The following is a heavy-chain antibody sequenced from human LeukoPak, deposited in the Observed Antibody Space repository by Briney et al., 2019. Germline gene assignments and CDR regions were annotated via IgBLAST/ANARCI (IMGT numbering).Heavy chain of an antibody. Sequence: TSETLSLTCTVSGGSIRSPNYYWAWIRQPPGKGLEWIGSIYYSGNTYYNASLKSQVSISIDTSKNQFSLKLTSVTAADTAVYYCARQTGSGLFILPGGQGTLATVSS. CDR3: ARQTGSGLFILP. CDR1: GGSIRSPNYY. CDR2: IYYSGNT. V-gene: IGHV4-39*01. J-gene: IGHJ4*02. D-gene: IGHD3/OR15-3a*01.